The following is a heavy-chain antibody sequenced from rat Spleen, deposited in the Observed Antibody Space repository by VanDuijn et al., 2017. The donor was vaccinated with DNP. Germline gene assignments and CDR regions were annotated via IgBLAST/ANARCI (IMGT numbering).Heavy chain of an antibody. CDR3: ARHDGGFDY. J-gene: IGHJ2*01. Sequence: EVQLVESGGGLVQPGRSLKLSCAASGFTFSNYYMAWVRQAPTKGLEWVATISTSGNRTYYPDSVKGRFTISSENAKSSLYRQMNSLKSEDTATYYCARHDGGFDYWGQGVMVTVSS. CDR1: GFTFSNYY. D-gene: IGHD4-1*01. CDR2: ISTSGNRT. V-gene: IGHV5-25*01.